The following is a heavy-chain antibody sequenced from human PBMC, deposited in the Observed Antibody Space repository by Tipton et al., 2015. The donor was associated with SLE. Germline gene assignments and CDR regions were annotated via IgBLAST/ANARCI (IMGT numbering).Heavy chain of an antibody. CDR3: ARTGPYYDFWSGYPNDAFDI. V-gene: IGHV4-59*01. J-gene: IGHJ3*02. CDR1: GGSISSYY. Sequence: LRLSCTVSGGSISSYYWSWIRQPPGKGLEWIGYIYYSGSTNYNPSLKSRVTISVDTSKNQFSLKLSSVTAADTAVYYCARTGPYYDFWSGYPNDAFDIWGQGTMVTVSS. D-gene: IGHD3-3*01. CDR2: IYYSGST.